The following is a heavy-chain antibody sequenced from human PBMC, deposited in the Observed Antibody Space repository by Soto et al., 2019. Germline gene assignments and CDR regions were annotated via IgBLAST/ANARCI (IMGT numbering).Heavy chain of an antibody. J-gene: IGHJ4*02. D-gene: IGHD3-10*01. CDR3: AKEGRFGELLPTWIFGVLDY. CDR1: GFTFSSYS. Sequence: PGGSLRLSCAASGFTFSSYSMNWVRQAPGKGLEWVSYISSSSSTIYYADSVKGRFTISRDNAKNSLYLQTNSLRAEDTAVYYCAKEGRFGELLPTWIFGVLDYWGQGTLVTVSS. V-gene: IGHV3-48*01. CDR2: ISSSSSTI.